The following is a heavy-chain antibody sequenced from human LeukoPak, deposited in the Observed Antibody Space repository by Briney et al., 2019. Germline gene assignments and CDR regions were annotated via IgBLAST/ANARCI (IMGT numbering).Heavy chain of an antibody. J-gene: IGHJ4*02. CDR2: ISYDGSNK. Sequence: GGSLRLSCAASGFTFSSYAMHWVRQAPGKGLEWVAVISYDGSNKYYADSVKGRFTISRDNSKNTLYLQMSSLRPEDTAVYYCVKDRWVDHWGQGTLVTVSS. V-gene: IGHV3-30-3*01. CDR1: GFTFSSYA. CDR3: VKDRWVDH. D-gene: IGHD6-13*01.